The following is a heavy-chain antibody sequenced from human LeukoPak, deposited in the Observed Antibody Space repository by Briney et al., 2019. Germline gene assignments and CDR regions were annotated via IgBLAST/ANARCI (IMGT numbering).Heavy chain of an antibody. Sequence: GASVKVSCKASGGTFSSYAISWVRQAPGQGLEWMGGIIPIFGTTNYAQKFQDRVTITADKSTSTAYMELSSLRSEDTAVYYCARDRPPTTVVTHPAYFDYWGQGTLVTVSS. D-gene: IGHD4-23*01. J-gene: IGHJ4*02. CDR3: ARDRPPTTVVTHPAYFDY. CDR2: IIPIFGTT. CDR1: GGTFSSYA. V-gene: IGHV1-69*06.